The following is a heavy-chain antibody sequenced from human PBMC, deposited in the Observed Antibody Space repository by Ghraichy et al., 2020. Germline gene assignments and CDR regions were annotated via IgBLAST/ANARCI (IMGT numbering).Heavy chain of an antibody. V-gene: IGHV1-69*13. Sequence: SVKVSCKASGGTFSSYAISWVRQAPGQGLEWMGGIIPIFGTANYAQKFQGRVTITADESTSTAYMELSSLRSEDTAVYYCARDRYSSGWRAFDIWGQGTMVTVSS. CDR2: IIPIFGTA. D-gene: IGHD6-19*01. CDR1: GGTFSSYA. CDR3: ARDRYSSGWRAFDI. J-gene: IGHJ3*02.